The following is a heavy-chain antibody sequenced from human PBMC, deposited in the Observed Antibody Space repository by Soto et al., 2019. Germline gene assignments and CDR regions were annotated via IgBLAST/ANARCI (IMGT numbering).Heavy chain of an antibody. D-gene: IGHD7-27*01. CDR3: ARDPKTSGGQHWAFNYFDS. CDR1: GFSFSISP. J-gene: IGHJ4*02. V-gene: IGHV3-30-3*01. CDR2: ISYDRTNK. Sequence: GGSLRLSCAASGFSFSISPMHWVRQAPGKGPEWVALISYDRTNKFYADSVKGRFTISRDNSKSTLYLQVDSLRPEDAAVYYCARDPKTSGGQHWAFNYFDSWGQGTLVTVSS.